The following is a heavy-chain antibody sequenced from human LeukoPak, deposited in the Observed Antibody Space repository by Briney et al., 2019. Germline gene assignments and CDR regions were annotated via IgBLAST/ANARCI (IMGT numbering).Heavy chain of an antibody. CDR1: GYTFTGYY. CDR2: INPNSGGT. V-gene: IGHV1-2*04. D-gene: IGHD2-2*01. J-gene: IGHJ6*02. CDR3: ARSSGCSSTSCYPPDYYYYGMDV. Sequence: ASVKVSCKASGYTFTGYYMHWVRQAPGQGLEWMGWINPNSGGTNYAQKFQGWVTMTRDTSISTAYMELSRLRSDDTAVYYCARSSGCSSTSCYPPDYYYYGMDVWGQGTTVTVSS.